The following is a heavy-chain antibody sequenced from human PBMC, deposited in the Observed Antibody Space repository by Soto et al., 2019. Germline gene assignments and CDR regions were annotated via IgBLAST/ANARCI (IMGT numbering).Heavy chain of an antibody. CDR1: GGSISSGDYY. Sequence: SETLSLTCTVSGGSISSGDYYWSWIRKPPGKGLEWIGYIYYSGSTNYNPSLKSRVTISVDTSKNQFSLKLSSVTAADTAVYYCARGRELLWFGDPNFDYWGQGTLVTVSS. D-gene: IGHD3-10*01. J-gene: IGHJ4*02. CDR2: IYYSGST. CDR3: ARGRELLWFGDPNFDY. V-gene: IGHV4-61*08.